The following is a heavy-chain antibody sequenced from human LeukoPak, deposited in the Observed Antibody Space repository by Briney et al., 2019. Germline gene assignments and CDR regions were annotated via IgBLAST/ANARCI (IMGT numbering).Heavy chain of an antibody. V-gene: IGHV3-23*01. Sequence: GGSLRLSCAASGSTFTIYAMTWVRQAPGKGLEWVSAISGSGGSTYYADSVKGRFTISRDNPKNTLYLQMSSLRAEDTAVYYCAKEDLYGSVKWFDPWGQGTLVTVSS. D-gene: IGHD3-10*01. CDR2: ISGSGGST. CDR1: GSTFTIYA. J-gene: IGHJ5*02. CDR3: AKEDLYGSVKWFDP.